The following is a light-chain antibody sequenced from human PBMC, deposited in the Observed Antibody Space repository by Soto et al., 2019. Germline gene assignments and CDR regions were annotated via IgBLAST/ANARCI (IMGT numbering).Light chain of an antibody. CDR2: GAS. CDR3: QQYHTSPLT. V-gene: IGKV3-20*01. CDR1: QSVSSSY. Sequence: EIVLTQSPGTLSLSPGERATLSCRASQSVSSSYLAWYQQKPGQAPRLLIYGASFRATGIPDRFSGSGSGTDFTLTISRLEPEDFALYYCQQYHTSPLTFGQGTKVDIK. J-gene: IGKJ1*01.